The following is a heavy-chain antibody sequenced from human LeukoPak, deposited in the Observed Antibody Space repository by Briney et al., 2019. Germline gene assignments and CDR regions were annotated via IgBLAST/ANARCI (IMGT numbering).Heavy chain of an antibody. J-gene: IGHJ6*03. CDR2: IYTSGST. V-gene: IGHV4-4*07. CDR1: GGSISSYY. CDR3: ARGAQVGFGEPSPPHLYYYYYYMDV. Sequence: PSETLSLTCTVSGGSISSYYWSWIRQPAGKGLEWIGRIYTSGSTNYNPSLKSRVTMSVDTSKNQFSLKLSSVTAADTAVYYCARGAQVGFGEPSPPHLYYYYYYMDVWGKGTTVTVSS. D-gene: IGHD3-10*01.